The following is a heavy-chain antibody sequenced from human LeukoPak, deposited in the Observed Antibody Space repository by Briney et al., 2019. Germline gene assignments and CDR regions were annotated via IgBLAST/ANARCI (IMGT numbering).Heavy chain of an antibody. D-gene: IGHD6-6*01. V-gene: IGHV1-69*13. J-gene: IGHJ6*03. CDR1: GGTFISYA. Sequence: ASVKVSCKASGGTFISYAISWVRQAPGQGLEWMGGIIPIFGTANYAQKFQGRVTITADESTTTAYMELSSLRSEDTAVYYCARAPAARRDYMDVWGKGTTVTVSS. CDR2: IIPIFGTA. CDR3: ARAPAARRDYMDV.